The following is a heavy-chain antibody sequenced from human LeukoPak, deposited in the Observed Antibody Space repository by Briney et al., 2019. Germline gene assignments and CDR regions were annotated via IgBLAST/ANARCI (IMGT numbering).Heavy chain of an antibody. CDR2: IYYSGST. CDR3: ARAKSVAYSSSWYDSLYYFDY. Sequence: SETLSLTCTVSAGSISSYYWGWIRQPPGKGLEWIGSIYYSGSTYYNPSLKSRVTISVDTSKNQFSLKLSSVTAADTAVYYCARAKSVAYSSSWYDSLYYFDYWGQGTLVTVSS. V-gene: IGHV4-39*07. CDR1: AGSISSYY. D-gene: IGHD6-13*01. J-gene: IGHJ4*02.